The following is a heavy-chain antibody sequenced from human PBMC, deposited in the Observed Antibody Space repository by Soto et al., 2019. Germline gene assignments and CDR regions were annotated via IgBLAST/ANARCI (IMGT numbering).Heavy chain of an antibody. CDR2: IRGSGSST. CDR1: GFTVSSYA. J-gene: IGHJ4*02. Sequence: WCSLRICCASCGFTVSSYAMSWVRQAPGKGLEWVSAIRGSGSSTYYADSVKGRFTISRDNSKNTLYLLMNSLRAEDTAVYYCAKDQKQWLDYNYFDYWGQGTLVTVSS. V-gene: IGHV3-23*01. D-gene: IGHD6-19*01. CDR3: AKDQKQWLDYNYFDY.